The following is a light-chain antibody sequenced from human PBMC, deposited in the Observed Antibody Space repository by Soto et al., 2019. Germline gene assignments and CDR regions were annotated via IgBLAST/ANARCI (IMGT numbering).Light chain of an antibody. Sequence: DIVVTQSPLTLPVTPGETASISCRSSQSLLHSTGYNYLDWYLQKPGQSPQLLIYLGSNRASGVPARFSGGGSGTDFTLNISRVVAADVGVYYCVQALQSSPLTLGQGTKVEIK. CDR2: LGS. J-gene: IGKJ1*01. CDR3: VQALQSSPLT. V-gene: IGKV2-28*01. CDR1: QSLLHSTGYNY.